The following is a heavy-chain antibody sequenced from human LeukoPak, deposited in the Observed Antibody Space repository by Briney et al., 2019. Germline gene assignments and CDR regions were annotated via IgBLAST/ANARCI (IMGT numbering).Heavy chain of an antibody. V-gene: IGHV3-23*01. CDR3: AKDRLPKALEDYDSDPLDAFDI. D-gene: IGHD3-22*01. Sequence: PGGSLRLSCAASGFTFSSYAMSWVRQAPGKGLEWVSAISGSGGSTYYADSVKGRFTISRDNSKNTLYLQMNSLRAEDTAVYYCAKDRLPKALEDYDSDPLDAFDIWGQGTMVTVSS. CDR1: GFTFSSYA. J-gene: IGHJ3*02. CDR2: ISGSGGST.